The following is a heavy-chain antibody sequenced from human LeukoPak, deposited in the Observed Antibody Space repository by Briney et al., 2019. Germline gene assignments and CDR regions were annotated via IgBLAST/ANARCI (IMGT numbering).Heavy chain of an antibody. V-gene: IGHV3-48*01. CDR2: ISSSSSTI. J-gene: IGHJ4*02. CDR1: GFTFSSYS. D-gene: IGHD6-25*01. Sequence: PGGSLRLSCAASGFTFSSYSMKWVRQAPGKGLEWVSYISSSSSTIYYADSVKGRFTISRDNAKNSLYLQMNSLRAEDTAVYYCARALVYSSANWGQGTLVTVSS. CDR3: ARALVYSSAN.